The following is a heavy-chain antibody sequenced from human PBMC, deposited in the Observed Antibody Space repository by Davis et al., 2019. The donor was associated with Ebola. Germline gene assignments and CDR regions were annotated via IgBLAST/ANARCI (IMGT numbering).Heavy chain of an antibody. Sequence: GESLKIPCAASGFTFRRYVMSWVRQAPGKGLEWVSYISSSSSTIYYADSVKGRFTISRDNAKNSLSLQMNSLTDEDTAVYYCARGVAPASIDYWGQGTLVTVSS. V-gene: IGHV3-48*02. CDR2: ISSSSSTI. CDR1: GFTFRRYV. D-gene: IGHD2-2*01. J-gene: IGHJ4*02. CDR3: ARGVAPASIDY.